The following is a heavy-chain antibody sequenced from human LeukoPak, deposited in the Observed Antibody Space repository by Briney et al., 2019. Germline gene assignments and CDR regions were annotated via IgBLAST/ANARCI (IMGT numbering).Heavy chain of an antibody. Sequence: GGSLRLSCAASGFTFSTYAMQWVRQAPGKGLEWVAVISNAGSNKHYADSVKGRFTISRDNSKNTLYLQMNSLRAEDTAVYYCARDGPFGALRVDYWGQGTLVSVST. D-gene: IGHD3-10*01. V-gene: IGHV3-30-3*01. CDR2: ISNAGSNK. CDR3: ARDGPFGALRVDY. CDR1: GFTFSTYA. J-gene: IGHJ4*02.